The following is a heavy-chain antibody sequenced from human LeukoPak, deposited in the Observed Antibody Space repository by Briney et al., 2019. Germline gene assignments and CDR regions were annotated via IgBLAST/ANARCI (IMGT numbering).Heavy chain of an antibody. V-gene: IGHV1-18*01. CDR3: ARPITIFGVVTSLDYYYGMDV. Sequence: ASVKVSCKASGYTFTSYSISWVRQAPGQGLEWMGWISAYNGNTNYAQKLQGRVTMTTDTSTSTAYMELRSLRSDDTAVYYCARPITIFGVVTSLDYYYGMDVWGQGTTVTVSS. CDR2: ISAYNGNT. D-gene: IGHD3-3*01. CDR1: GYTFTSYS. J-gene: IGHJ6*02.